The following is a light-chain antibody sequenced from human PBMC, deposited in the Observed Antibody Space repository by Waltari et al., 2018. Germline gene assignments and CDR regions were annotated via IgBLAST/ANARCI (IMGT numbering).Light chain of an antibody. J-gene: IGKJ4*01. CDR2: WAS. CDR1: QTVLSSSNNKNY. CDR3: QQYYSLPLT. Sequence: DIVMTQSPDSLAVSLGESATINCKSSQTVLSSSNNKNYLTWYQQKPGQPPKLLVYWASTRESGVPDRFSGSGSGTDFTLTISSLQAEDVAVYFCQQYYSLPLTFGGGTKVEIK. V-gene: IGKV4-1*01.